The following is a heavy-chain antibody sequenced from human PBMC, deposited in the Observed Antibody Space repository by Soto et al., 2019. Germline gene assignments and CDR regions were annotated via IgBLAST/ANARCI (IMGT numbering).Heavy chain of an antibody. CDR1: GGSISSGGYY. CDR3: ARFLPYDSSGYYYSRYNWFDP. Sequence: SETLSLTCTVSGGSISSGGYYWSWIRQHPGKGLEWIGYIYYSGSTYYSPSLKSRVTISVDTSKNQFSLELSSVTAADTAVYYCARFLPYDSSGYYYSRYNWFDPWGQGTLVTVSS. V-gene: IGHV4-31*03. CDR2: IYYSGST. J-gene: IGHJ5*02. D-gene: IGHD3-22*01.